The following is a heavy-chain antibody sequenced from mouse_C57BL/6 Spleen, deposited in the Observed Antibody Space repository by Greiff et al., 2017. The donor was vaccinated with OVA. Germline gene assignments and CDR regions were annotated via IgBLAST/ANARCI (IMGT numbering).Heavy chain of an antibody. J-gene: IGHJ4*01. D-gene: IGHD1-1*01. V-gene: IGHV1-80*01. Sequence: QVHVKQSGAELVKPGASVKISCKASGYAFSSYWMNWVKQRPGKGLEWIGQIYPGDGDTNYNGKFKGKATLTADKSSSTAYMQLSSLTSEDSAVYFCARSSYDRYCAMDYWGQGASVTVSS. CDR1: GYAFSSYW. CDR2: IYPGDGDT. CDR3: ARSSYDRYCAMDY.